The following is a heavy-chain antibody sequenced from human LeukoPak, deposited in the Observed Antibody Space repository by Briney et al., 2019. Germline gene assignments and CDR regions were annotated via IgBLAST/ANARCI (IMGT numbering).Heavy chain of an antibody. V-gene: IGHV3-7*01. CDR2: IKRDGSEK. D-gene: IGHD6-13*01. Sequence: VGSLRVSCAAAGFTFTDYWISWVGQAPGKWLEWVVNIKRDGSEKYYVDSLKGRFTISRDNAKNSLYLQMNSLRTDDTAVYYCARGRGSWYGVYFDYWGQGTLVTVSS. J-gene: IGHJ4*02. CDR1: GFTFTDYW. CDR3: ARGRGSWYGVYFDY.